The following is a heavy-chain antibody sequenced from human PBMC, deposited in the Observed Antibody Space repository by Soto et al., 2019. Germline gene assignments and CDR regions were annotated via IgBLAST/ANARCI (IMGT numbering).Heavy chain of an antibody. CDR3: AREGPNHRLS. V-gene: IGHV1-3*01. J-gene: IGHJ5*02. D-gene: IGHD3-16*02. CDR1: GYNLTVYA. Sequence: GPPLKLSRKASGYNLTVYAVHWLRQDSGQRLEWMGWINADNGNTKYSQKFQGRVTSTRETSASTAYMELSSLRSEDTAVDYCAREGPNHRLSWCQGTLVTVSS. CDR2: INADNGNT.